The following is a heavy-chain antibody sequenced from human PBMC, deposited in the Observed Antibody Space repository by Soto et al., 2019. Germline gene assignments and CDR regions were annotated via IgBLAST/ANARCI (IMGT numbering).Heavy chain of an antibody. D-gene: IGHD3-10*01. CDR3: ASTINYYGSGSYPYKWFDP. CDR1: GGTFSSYA. V-gene: IGHV1-69*06. Sequence: GASGKVSCKASGGTFSSYAISWVRQAPGQGLEWMGGIIPIFGTANYAQKFQGRVTITADKSTSTAYMELSSLRSEDTAVYYCASTINYYGSGSYPYKWFDPWGQGILVTLSS. CDR2: IIPIFGTA. J-gene: IGHJ5*02.